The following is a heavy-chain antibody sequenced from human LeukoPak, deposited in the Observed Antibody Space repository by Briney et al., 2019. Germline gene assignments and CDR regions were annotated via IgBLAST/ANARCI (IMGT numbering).Heavy chain of an antibody. D-gene: IGHD2/OR15-2a*01. V-gene: IGHV1-18*01. CDR1: GYTFTSYG. CDR2: ISAYNGNT. J-gene: IGHJ6*02. Sequence: SVTVSCKASGYTFTSYGISWVRQAPGQGLEWMGWISAYNGNTNYPQKLQGRVTMTTDTSTSTAYMELRSLRSDDTAVYYCARDSTPIYYYYYGMDVWGQGTTVTVSS. CDR3: ARDSTPIYYYYYGMDV.